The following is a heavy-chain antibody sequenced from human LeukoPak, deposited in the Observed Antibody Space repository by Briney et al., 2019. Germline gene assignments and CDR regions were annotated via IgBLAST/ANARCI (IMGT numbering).Heavy chain of an antibody. CDR2: IRSKANNYAT. J-gene: IGHJ4*02. CDR3: ARGPNNYDYVWGSSL. V-gene: IGHV3-73*01. CDR1: GFTFSGSA. D-gene: IGHD3-16*01. Sequence: GGSLRLSCAASGFTFSGSAVHWVRQASGKGLEWVGRIRSKANNYATAYAASVKGRFTISRDDSKNTAYLQMNSLRVEDTAVYYCARGPNNYDYVWGSSLWGQGTLVTVSS.